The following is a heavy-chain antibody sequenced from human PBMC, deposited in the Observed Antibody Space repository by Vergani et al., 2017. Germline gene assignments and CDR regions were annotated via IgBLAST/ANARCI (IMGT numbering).Heavy chain of an antibody. D-gene: IGHD5-12*01. J-gene: IGHJ3*02. Sequence: QVQLQQWGAGLLKPSETLSLTCAVYGGSFSGYHWSWIRQPPGKGLEWIGEINHSGSTNYNPSLKSRVTISVDTSKNQFSLKLSSVTAADTAVYYCAKVSGGFPAFDIWGQGTMVTVSS. CDR1: GGSFSGYH. V-gene: IGHV4-34*01. CDR2: INHSGST. CDR3: AKVSGGFPAFDI.